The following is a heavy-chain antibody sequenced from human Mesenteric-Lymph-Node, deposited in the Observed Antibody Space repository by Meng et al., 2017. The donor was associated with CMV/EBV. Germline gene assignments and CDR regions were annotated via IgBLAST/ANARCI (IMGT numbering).Heavy chain of an antibody. CDR3: TTDGGYFRFDI. V-gene: IGHV3-30*03. D-gene: IGHD3-22*01. CDR1: GFTFSSYS. J-gene: IGHJ5*02. Sequence: GGSLRLSCAASGFTFSSYSMNWVRQAPGKGLEWVAVISYDGSNKYYADSVKGRFTISRDNSKNTLYLQMNSLRAEDTAVYYCTTDGGYFRFDIWGRGTLVTVSS. CDR2: ISYDGSNK.